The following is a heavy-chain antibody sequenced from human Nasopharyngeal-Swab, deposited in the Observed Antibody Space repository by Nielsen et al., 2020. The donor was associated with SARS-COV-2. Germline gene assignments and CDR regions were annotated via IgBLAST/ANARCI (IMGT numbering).Heavy chain of an antibody. J-gene: IGHJ6*02. CDR1: GYTFTGYG. CDR3: ARDRVVVVTGSSSDYYYGMDV. V-gene: IGHV1-18*01. Sequence: ASVKVSCKASGYTFTGYGISWVRQAPGQGLEWMGWISAYNGNTNYAQKLQGRVTMTTDTSTSTAYMELRSLRSDDTAVYYCARDRVVVVTGSSSDYYYGMDVWGQGTTVTVSS. CDR2: ISAYNGNT. D-gene: IGHD2-21*02.